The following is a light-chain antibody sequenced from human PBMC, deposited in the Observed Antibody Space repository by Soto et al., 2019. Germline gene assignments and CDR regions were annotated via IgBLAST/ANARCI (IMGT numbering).Light chain of an antibody. Sequence: ENVLTQSPGTLSLSPGERATLSCRASQSVSSSYLAWYQQKPGQAPRLLIYGASSRATGIPDRFSGSGSGTDFTLTISRLEPEDFAVYYCQQYGSSPPITLGQGTRLEI. CDR2: GAS. CDR1: QSVSSSY. CDR3: QQYGSSPPIT. J-gene: IGKJ5*01. V-gene: IGKV3-20*01.